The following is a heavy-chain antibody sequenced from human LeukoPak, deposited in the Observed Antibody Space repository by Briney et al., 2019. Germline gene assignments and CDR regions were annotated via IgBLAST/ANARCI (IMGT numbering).Heavy chain of an antibody. J-gene: IGHJ4*02. CDR1: GFTFSNYA. V-gene: IGHV3-23*01. D-gene: IGHD3-22*01. Sequence: GGSLRLSCAASGFTFSNYAMSWVRQAPGKGLEWVSSITGNALNPYQADFIKGRFTISRDDSKNTLYLHLSSPRVEDTAVYYCAKLQDFYDNSGYSYFDNWGQGTLVTVSS. CDR3: AKLQDFYDNSGYSYFDN. CDR2: ITGNALNP.